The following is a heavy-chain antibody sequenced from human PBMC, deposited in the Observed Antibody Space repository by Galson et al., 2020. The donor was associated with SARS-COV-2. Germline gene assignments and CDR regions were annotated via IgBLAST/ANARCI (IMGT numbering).Heavy chain of an antibody. D-gene: IGHD1-1*01. J-gene: IGHJ6*02. Sequence: GESLKISCKGSGYSFTRYWIGWVRQMPGKGLEWMGVIYPGDSDTRYSPSFQGQVTISADRSISTAYLQWSSLKASDTAMYYCAKEVWVWNDYYGMDVWGQGTTVTVSS. CDR1: GYSFTRYW. CDR3: AKEVWVWNDYYGMDV. CDR2: IYPGDSDT. V-gene: IGHV5-51*01.